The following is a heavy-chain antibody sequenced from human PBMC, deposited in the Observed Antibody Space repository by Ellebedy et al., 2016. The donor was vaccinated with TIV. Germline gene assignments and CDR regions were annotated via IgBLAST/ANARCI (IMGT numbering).Heavy chain of an antibody. Sequence: GESLKISXAASGFTFSSYAMSWVRQAPGKGLEWVSAISGSGGSTYYADSVKGRFTISRDNAKNSVYLQMNTLRADEDTAVYYCARTIRSVAGLDSFDIWGQGTMVTVSS. CDR2: ISGSGGST. D-gene: IGHD6-19*01. CDR3: ARTIRSVAGLDSFDI. J-gene: IGHJ3*02. CDR1: GFTFSSYA. V-gene: IGHV3-23*01.